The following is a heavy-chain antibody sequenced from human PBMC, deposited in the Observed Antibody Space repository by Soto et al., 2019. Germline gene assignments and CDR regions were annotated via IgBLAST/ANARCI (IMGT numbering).Heavy chain of an antibody. CDR3: ARDPAAGNYYYYYGMDV. Sequence: QVQLVESGGGVVQPGRSLRLSCAASGFTFSSYGMHWVRQAPGKGLEWVAVIWYDGSNKYYADSVKGRFTISRDNSKNTLYLQMNSLRAEDTAVYYCARDPAAGNYYYYYGMDVWGQGTTVTVSS. V-gene: IGHV3-33*01. CDR2: IWYDGSNK. CDR1: GFTFSSYG. J-gene: IGHJ6*02. D-gene: IGHD6-13*01.